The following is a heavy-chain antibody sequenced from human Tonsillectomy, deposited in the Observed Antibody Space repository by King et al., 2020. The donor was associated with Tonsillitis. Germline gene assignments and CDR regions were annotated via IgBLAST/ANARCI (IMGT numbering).Heavy chain of an antibody. CDR2: IKPDGSET. D-gene: IGHD1/OR15-1a*01. Sequence: VQLVESGGDLVQPGGSMILSYAASGFTLSKYWMSWVRQAPGEGLEWVGNIKPDGSETHYAASVEGRFTISRDNAKNSLYLQMNSLRAEDTAVYYCARDGEVKNWDTFDCWGQGTLVTVSS. CDR3: ARDGEVKNWDTFDC. V-gene: IGHV3-7*01. CDR1: GFTLSKYW. J-gene: IGHJ4*02.